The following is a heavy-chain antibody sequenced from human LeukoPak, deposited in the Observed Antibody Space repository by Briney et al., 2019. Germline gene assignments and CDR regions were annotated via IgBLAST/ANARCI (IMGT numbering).Heavy chain of an antibody. J-gene: IGHJ4*02. Sequence: GGSLRLSCAASGFTFSDYYMSWIRQAPGKGLERVSFLSSGGTTIYYADSVKGRFTISRDNSKNTLYLQMNSLRAEDAAVYYCAKDESGIAAASSIFDYWGQGTLVTVSS. D-gene: IGHD6-13*01. CDR2: LSSGGTTI. CDR1: GFTFSDYY. CDR3: AKDESGIAAASSIFDY. V-gene: IGHV3-11*01.